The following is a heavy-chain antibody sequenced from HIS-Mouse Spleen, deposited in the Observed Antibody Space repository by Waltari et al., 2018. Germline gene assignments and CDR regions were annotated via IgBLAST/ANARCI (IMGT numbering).Heavy chain of an antibody. CDR1: GFTFISLA. Sequence: VQLVESGGGVVQPGRSRRLPGSASGFTFISLAMHWARQAPGKGLEWVAVISYDGSNKYYADSVKGRFTISRDNSKNTLYLQMNSLRAEDTAVYYCARGGIAARPKAFDIWGQGTMVTVSS. V-gene: IGHV3-30*04. CDR2: ISYDGSNK. D-gene: IGHD6-6*01. CDR3: ARGGIAARPKAFDI. J-gene: IGHJ3*02.